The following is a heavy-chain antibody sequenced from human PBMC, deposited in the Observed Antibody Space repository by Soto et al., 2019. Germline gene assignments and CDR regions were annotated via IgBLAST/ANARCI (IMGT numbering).Heavy chain of an antibody. V-gene: IGHV4-59*01. D-gene: IGHD3-10*01. J-gene: IGHJ5*02. CDR1: GGSISNYF. CDR2: IYNSGST. Sequence: SETLSLTCTVSGGSISNYFWSWIRQPPGKTLEWIGHIYNSGSTNYNPSLRSRVTISVDTSKNQFSLKLNSVTAADTAVYYCAREGSENYYNWFDPWGQGTLVTVSS. CDR3: AREGSENYYNWFDP.